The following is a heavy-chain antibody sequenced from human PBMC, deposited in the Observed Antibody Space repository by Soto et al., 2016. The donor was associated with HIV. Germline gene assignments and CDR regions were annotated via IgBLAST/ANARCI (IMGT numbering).Heavy chain of an antibody. CDR1: GGSLSNYY. V-gene: IGHV4-34*02. CDR2: IIHSGST. CDR3: ARGMLRGVMTKYYYGLDV. D-gene: IGHD3-10*01. J-gene: IGHJ6*02. Sequence: QVQLQQWGAGLLKPSETLSLTCAVYGGSLSNYYWSWIRQVPGKGLEWIGEIIHSGSTNYNPSLKSRATMSIDKSKNQFPLKVSAVTAADTAVYYCARGMLRGVMTKYYYGLDVWGQGTTVTVSS.